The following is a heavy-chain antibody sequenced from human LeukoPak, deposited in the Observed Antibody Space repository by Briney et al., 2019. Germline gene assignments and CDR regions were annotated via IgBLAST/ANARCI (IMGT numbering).Heavy chain of an antibody. CDR3: ARGDGPIDY. V-gene: IGHV3-21*01. J-gene: IGHJ4*02. CDR1: GFTFSAYS. CDR2: ISSDSSYI. Sequence: GGSLRLSCAASGFTFSAYSMNWVRQAPGKGLEWVSLISSDSSYIYYADSVKGRFTISRDNAKNSLYLQMNSLRAEDTALYYCARGDGPIDYWGQGTLVTVSS.